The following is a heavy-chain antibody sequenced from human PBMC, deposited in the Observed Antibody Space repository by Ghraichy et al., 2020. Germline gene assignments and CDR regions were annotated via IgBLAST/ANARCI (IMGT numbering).Heavy chain of an antibody. V-gene: IGHV4-39*01. Sequence: EWIGSIYYSGSTYYNPSLMSRVTISVDTSKNQFSLKLSSVTAADTAGYYCGRLSGSYYDYWGQG. D-gene: IGHD1-26*01. CDR2: IYYSGST. CDR3: GRLSGSYYDY. J-gene: IGHJ4*02.